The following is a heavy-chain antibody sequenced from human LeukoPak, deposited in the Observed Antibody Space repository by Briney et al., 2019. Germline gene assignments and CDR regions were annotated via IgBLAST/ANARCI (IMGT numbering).Heavy chain of an antibody. D-gene: IGHD3-16*01. V-gene: IGHV4-30-4*01. Sequence: PSETLSLTCTVSGGSISSGDYYWSWIRQPPGKGLEWIGYIYYSGSTYYNPSLKSRVTISVDTSKNRFSLKLSSVTAADTAVYYCAKDYAHTPYYFDYWGQGTLVTVSS. CDR3: AKDYAHTPYYFDY. J-gene: IGHJ4*02. CDR1: GGSISSGDYY. CDR2: IYYSGST.